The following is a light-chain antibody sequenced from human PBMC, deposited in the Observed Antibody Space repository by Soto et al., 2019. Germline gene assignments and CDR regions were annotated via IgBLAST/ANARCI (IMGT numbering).Light chain of an antibody. Sequence: QSVLTQPRSVSGSPGQSVTISCTGTSSDVGGYNYVSWYQQHPGKAPKLMIYDVSKRPSGVPDRFSGSKSGNTASLTIFCLQAEDEADYYCCSYVGSYVFGTGTKVTVL. J-gene: IGLJ1*01. CDR3: CSYVGSYV. CDR1: SSDVGGYNY. CDR2: DVS. V-gene: IGLV2-11*01.